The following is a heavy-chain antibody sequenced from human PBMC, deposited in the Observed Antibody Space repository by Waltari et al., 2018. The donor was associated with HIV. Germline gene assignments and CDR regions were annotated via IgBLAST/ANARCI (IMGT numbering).Heavy chain of an antibody. J-gene: IGHJ6*02. D-gene: IGHD1-7*01. CDR3: ARDRARTTDYYYYGMDV. CDR2: NNPNSGGT. Sequence: QVQLVQSGAEVKKPGASVKVSCKASGYTFTGYYMHWVRQAPGQGLEWMGWNNPNSGGTNYAQKFRGRVTMTRDTSISTAYMELSRLRSDDTAVYYCARDRARTTDYYYYGMDVWGQGTTVTVSS. V-gene: IGHV1-2*02. CDR1: GYTFTGYY.